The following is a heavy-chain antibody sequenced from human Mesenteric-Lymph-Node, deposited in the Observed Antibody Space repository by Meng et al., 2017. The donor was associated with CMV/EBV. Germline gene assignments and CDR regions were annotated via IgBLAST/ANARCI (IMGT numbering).Heavy chain of an antibody. J-gene: IGHJ6*02. CDR3: AKDPSGAYYHYCMDV. Sequence: GESLKISCAVSGFIFRIYGIHWVRQAPGKGLEWVALISYDGSDEYYVDSVKGRFTISRDNSQNTLYLRMNSLRPEDTAVYFCAKDPSGAYYHYCMDVWGPGTTVTVSS. CDR1: GFIFRIYG. CDR2: ISYDGSDE. V-gene: IGHV3-30*02. D-gene: IGHD6-25*01.